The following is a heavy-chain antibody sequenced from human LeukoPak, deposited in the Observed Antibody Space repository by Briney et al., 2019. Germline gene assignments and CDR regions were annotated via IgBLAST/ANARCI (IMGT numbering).Heavy chain of an antibody. J-gene: IGHJ6*02. CDR1: GFTVSSNY. CDR2: IYSGGST. V-gene: IGHV3-53*01. Sequence: GGSLRLSCAASGFTVSSNYMSWVRQAPGKGLEWVSVIYSGGSTYYADSVKGRFTISRDNSKNTPYLQMNSLRAEDTAVYYCARVSTSSGYYYDYYYGMDVWGQGTTVTVSS. CDR3: ARVSTSSGYYYDYYYGMDV. D-gene: IGHD3-22*01.